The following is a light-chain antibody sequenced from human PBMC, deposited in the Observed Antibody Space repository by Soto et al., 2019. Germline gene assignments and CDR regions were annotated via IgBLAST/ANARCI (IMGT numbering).Light chain of an antibody. CDR3: QQYGKT. CDR1: QSVSSSY. CDR2: GAS. Sequence: EIVLTQSPGTLSLSPGERATLSCRASQSVSSSYLAWYQQKTGQAPRLLIYGASSRATGIPDRFSGSGSGTDFTLTISRLEPEDFAVYYCQQYGKTFGGGTKVEIK. V-gene: IGKV3-20*01. J-gene: IGKJ4*01.